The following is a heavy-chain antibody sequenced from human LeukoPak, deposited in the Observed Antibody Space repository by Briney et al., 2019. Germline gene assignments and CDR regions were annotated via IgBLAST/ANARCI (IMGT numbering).Heavy chain of an antibody. J-gene: IGHJ4*02. CDR1: GFTFDDYA. CDR2: ISWNSGSI. D-gene: IGHD6-6*01. Sequence: GRSLRLSCAASGFTFDDYAMHWVRQAPGKGLEWVSGISWNSGSIGYADSVKGRFTISRDDAKNSLYLQMNSLRAEDTALYYCAKMGYGSSSGNYFDYWGQGTLVTVSS. CDR3: AKMGYGSSSGNYFDY. V-gene: IGHV3-9*01.